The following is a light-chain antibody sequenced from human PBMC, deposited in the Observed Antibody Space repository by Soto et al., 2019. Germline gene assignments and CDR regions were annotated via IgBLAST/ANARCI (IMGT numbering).Light chain of an antibody. CDR2: KVS. V-gene: IGKV2-30*02. Sequence: DVVMTQSPLSLPVTLGQPASISCRSNQSLVHSDGIAYFSWFQXRQGRSPRRXIYKVSNRDSGVPARFSGSGSGTDLAMKISRVEAEDGAVYYCMQGTHWPITFGQGTRLEIK. CDR3: MQGTHWPIT. CDR1: QSLVHSDGIAY. J-gene: IGKJ5*01.